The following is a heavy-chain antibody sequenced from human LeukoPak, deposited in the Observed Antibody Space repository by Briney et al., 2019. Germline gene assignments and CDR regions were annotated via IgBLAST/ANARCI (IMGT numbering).Heavy chain of an antibody. D-gene: IGHD3-16*01. V-gene: IGHV4-31*03. J-gene: IGHJ4*02. CDR3: ARAHIGSGNDYYFDY. Sequence: SQTLSLTCTVSGGPISSDSYYWSWIRQHPGKGLEWIGYIYYSASTYYNPSLKSRVIISIDTSKNQFSLNMSSVTAADTAVYYCARAHIGSGNDYYFDYWGQGNLVTVSS. CDR1: GGPISSDSYY. CDR2: IYYSAST.